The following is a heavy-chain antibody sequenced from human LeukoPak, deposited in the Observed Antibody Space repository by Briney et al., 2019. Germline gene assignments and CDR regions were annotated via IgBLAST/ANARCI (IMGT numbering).Heavy chain of an antibody. CDR2: MNPNSGNT. V-gene: IGHV1-8*01. CDR3: ARDRGGDSGSYDY. D-gene: IGHD1-26*01. CDR1: GYTFTSYD. J-gene: IGHJ4*02. Sequence: ASVKVSCKASGYTFTSYDINWVRQATGQGLEWMGWMNPNSGNTGYAQKFQGRVTMTRDMSTSTVYMELSSLRSEDTAVYYCARDRGGDSGSYDYWGQGTLVTVSS.